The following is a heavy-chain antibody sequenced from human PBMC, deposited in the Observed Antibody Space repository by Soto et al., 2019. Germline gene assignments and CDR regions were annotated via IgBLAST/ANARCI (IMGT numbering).Heavy chain of an antibody. CDR1: GGSISSGGYY. J-gene: IGHJ6*03. CDR3: ARDRITGTTGIRYYYYMDV. D-gene: IGHD1-7*01. V-gene: IGHV4-31*03. Sequence: SETLSLTCTVSGGSISSGGYYWSWIRQHPGKGLEWIGYIYYSGSTYYNPSLKSRVTISVDTSKNQFSLKLSSVTAADTAVYYCARDRITGTTGIRYYYYMDVWGKGTTVTVSS. CDR2: IYYSGST.